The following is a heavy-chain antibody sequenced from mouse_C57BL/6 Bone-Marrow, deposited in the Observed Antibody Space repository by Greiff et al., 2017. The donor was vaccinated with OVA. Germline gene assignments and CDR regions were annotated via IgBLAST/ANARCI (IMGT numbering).Heavy chain of an antibody. CDR2: INPYNGGT. CDR3: ARHLFGAMDY. D-gene: IGHD5-1*01. V-gene: IGHV1-19*01. CDR1: GYTFTDYY. Sequence: VQLQQSGPVLVKPGASVKMSCKASGYTFTDYYMNWVKQSHGKSLEWIGVINPYNGGTSYNQKFKGKATLTVDKSSSTAYMELNSLTSEDSAVYYCARHLFGAMDYWGQGTSVTVSS. J-gene: IGHJ4*01.